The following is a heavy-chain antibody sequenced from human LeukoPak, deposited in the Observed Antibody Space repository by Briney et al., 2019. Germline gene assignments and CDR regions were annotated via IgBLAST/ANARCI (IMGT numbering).Heavy chain of an antibody. CDR3: TTDFGSRQTKNGSHVDY. Sequence: GGSLRLSCAASGFTFSNAWMSWVRQAPGKGLEWVGRIKSKTDGGTTDYAAPVKGRFTISRDDSKNTLYLQMNSLKTEDTAVYYCTTDFGSRQTKNGSHVDYWGQGTLVTVSS. CDR1: GFTFSNAW. D-gene: IGHD1-26*01. J-gene: IGHJ4*02. V-gene: IGHV3-15*01. CDR2: IKSKTDGGTT.